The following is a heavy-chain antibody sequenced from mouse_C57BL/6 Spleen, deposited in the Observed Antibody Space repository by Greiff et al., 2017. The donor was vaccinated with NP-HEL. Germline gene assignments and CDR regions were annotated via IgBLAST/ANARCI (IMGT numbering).Heavy chain of an antibody. CDR1: GFNIKDDY. Sequence: VQLKQSGAELVRPGASVKLSCTASGFNIKDDYMHWVKQRSAQRLEWIVWTDPENGDTEYASKFQGKATITADTSSNTTYLKLSSLTSEDTAVYYCTTSSVNTVDWYFDVWGTGTTVTVSS. CDR2: TDPENGDT. D-gene: IGHD1-1*01. V-gene: IGHV14-4*01. J-gene: IGHJ1*03. CDR3: TTSSVNTVDWYFDV.